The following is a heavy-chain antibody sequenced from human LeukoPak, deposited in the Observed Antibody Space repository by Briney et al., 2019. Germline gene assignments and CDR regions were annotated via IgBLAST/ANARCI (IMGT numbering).Heavy chain of an antibody. V-gene: IGHV3-30*18. J-gene: IGHJ4*02. CDR2: ISYDGSNK. CDR3: AKDGITFGGVIVIWHLDY. Sequence: PGGSLRLSCAASGFTFSSYGMHWVRQAPGKGLEWVAVISYDGSNKYYADSVKGRFTISRDNTKNTLYLQMNSLRAEDTAVYYCAKDGITFGGVIVIWHLDYWGQGTLVTVSS. D-gene: IGHD3-16*02. CDR1: GFTFSSYG.